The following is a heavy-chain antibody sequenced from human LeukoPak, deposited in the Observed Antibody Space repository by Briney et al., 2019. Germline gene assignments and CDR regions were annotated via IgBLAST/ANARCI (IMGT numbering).Heavy chain of an antibody. CDR3: ARSGSGSSSWSSFDY. Sequence: TPSETLSLTCTVSGGSISGYYWSWIRQPPGKGLEWIGYNNYSGSTNYNPSLKSRVTISVDTSKNQFSLQLNSVTPEDTAVYYCARSGSGSSSWSSFDYWGQGTLVTVSS. V-gene: IGHV4-59*12. D-gene: IGHD6-13*01. CDR2: NNYSGST. CDR1: GGSISGYY. J-gene: IGHJ4*02.